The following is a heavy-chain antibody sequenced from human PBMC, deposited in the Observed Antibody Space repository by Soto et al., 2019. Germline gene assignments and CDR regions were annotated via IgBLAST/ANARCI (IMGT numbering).Heavy chain of an antibody. CDR2: IIPIFGTA. J-gene: IGHJ4*02. Sequence: QVQLVQSGAEVKKPGSSVKVSCKASGGTFSSYAISWVRQAPGQGLEWMGGIIPIFGTANYAQKFQGRVKITADESARTAYMELGSMGSETTAGYQCAGGGSGWYNYWGQGTLVTVSS. CDR1: GGTFSSYA. CDR3: AGGGSGWYNY. D-gene: IGHD6-19*01. V-gene: IGHV1-69*01.